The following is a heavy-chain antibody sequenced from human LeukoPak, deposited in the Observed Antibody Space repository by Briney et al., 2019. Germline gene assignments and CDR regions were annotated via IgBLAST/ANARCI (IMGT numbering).Heavy chain of an antibody. CDR2: IIPILGIA. Sequence: GASVKVSCKASGGTFISYAISWGRPAPGQGLELMGRIIPILGIANYAQKFQGRVTINADKSTSTAYMELSSLRSEDTAVYYCARAGIGYYYDSSGYSFDYWGQGTLVTVSS. D-gene: IGHD3-22*01. CDR1: GGTFISYA. CDR3: ARAGIGYYYDSSGYSFDY. V-gene: IGHV1-69*04. J-gene: IGHJ4*02.